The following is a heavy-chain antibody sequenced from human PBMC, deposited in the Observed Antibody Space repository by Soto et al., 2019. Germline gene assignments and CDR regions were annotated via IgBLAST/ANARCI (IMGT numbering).Heavy chain of an antibody. Sequence: EVQLVESGGGLVQPGGSLRLSCAASGFTFSSYSMNWVRQAPGKGLEWVSYISSSSSTIYYADSVKGRFTISRDNAKNSLYLQMNSLRAEDTAVYYCARVVVGYYYYMDVWGKGTTVTVSS. CDR3: ARVVVGYYYYMDV. V-gene: IGHV3-48*01. J-gene: IGHJ6*03. CDR2: ISSSSSTI. CDR1: GFTFSSYS. D-gene: IGHD2-15*01.